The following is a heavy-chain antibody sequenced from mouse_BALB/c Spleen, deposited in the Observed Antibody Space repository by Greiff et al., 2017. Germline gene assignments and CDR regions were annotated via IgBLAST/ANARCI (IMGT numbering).Heavy chain of an antibody. Sequence: VKLMESGPGLVAPSQSLSITCTVSGFSLSRYSVHWVRQPPGKGLEWLGMIWGGGSTDYNSALKSRLSISKDNSKSQVFLKMNSLQTDDTAMYYCARNGEFITTAPFSYWGQGTLVTVSA. CDR1: GFSLSRYS. D-gene: IGHD1-2*01. CDR3: ARNGEFITTAPFSY. V-gene: IGHV2-6-4*01. J-gene: IGHJ3*01. CDR2: IWGGGST.